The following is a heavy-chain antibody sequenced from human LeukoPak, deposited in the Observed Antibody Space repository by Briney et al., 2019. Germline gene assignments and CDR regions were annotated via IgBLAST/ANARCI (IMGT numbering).Heavy chain of an antibody. D-gene: IGHD1-26*01. CDR2: MNPNSGNT. Sequence: ASVKVSCKASGYTFTSYDINWVRQATGQGLEWMGWMNPNSGNTGYAQKFQGRVTITRNTSISTAYMELSSLRSEDTAVYYCARSGLVGNWFDPWGQGTLVTVSS. J-gene: IGHJ5*02. V-gene: IGHV1-8*03. CDR1: GYTFTSYD. CDR3: ARSGLVGNWFDP.